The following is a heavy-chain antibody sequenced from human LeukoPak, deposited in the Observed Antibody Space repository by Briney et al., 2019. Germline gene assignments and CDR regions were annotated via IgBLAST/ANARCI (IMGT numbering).Heavy chain of an antibody. D-gene: IGHD5-24*01. CDR2: IRYDGSNK. J-gene: IGHJ4*02. CDR3: AKDRGDGYPTHFDY. CDR1: GLTFSRYA. Sequence: GGSLRLSCAASGLTFSRYAMHWVRQAPGKGLEWVAFIRYDGSNKYYADSVKGRFTISRDNSKNTLYLQMNGLRPEDTAVYYCAKDRGDGYPTHFDYWGQGTLVTVSS. V-gene: IGHV3-30*02.